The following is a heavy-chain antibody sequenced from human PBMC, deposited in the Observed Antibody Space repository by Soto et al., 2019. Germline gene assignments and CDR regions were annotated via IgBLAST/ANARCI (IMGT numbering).Heavy chain of an antibody. CDR3: ARLRIRFGELLIRPVWFDY. V-gene: IGHV4-39*01. D-gene: IGHD3-10*01. J-gene: IGHJ4*02. Sequence: QLQLQESGPGLVKPSETLSLTCTVSGGSISSSSYYWGWIRQPPGKGLEWIGSIYYSGSTYYNPSLKSRVTISVDTSKNQFSLKLSSVTAADTAVYYCARLRIRFGELLIRPVWFDYWGQGTLVTVSS. CDR2: IYYSGST. CDR1: GGSISSSSYY.